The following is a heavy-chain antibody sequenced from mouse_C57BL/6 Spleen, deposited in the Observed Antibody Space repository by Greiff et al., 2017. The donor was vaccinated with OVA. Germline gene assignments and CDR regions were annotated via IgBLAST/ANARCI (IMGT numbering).Heavy chain of an antibody. CDR2: IYPSDSET. CDR3: ARKDSNYGSYFDY. Sequence: QVQLQQPGAELVRPGSSVKLSCKASGYTFTSYWMDWVKQRPGQGLEWIGNIYPSDSETHYNQKFKDKATLTVDKSSSTAYMQLSSLTSEDSAGYYCARKDSNYGSYFDYWGQGTTLTVSS. J-gene: IGHJ2*01. CDR1: GYTFTSYW. D-gene: IGHD2-5*01. V-gene: IGHV1-61*01.